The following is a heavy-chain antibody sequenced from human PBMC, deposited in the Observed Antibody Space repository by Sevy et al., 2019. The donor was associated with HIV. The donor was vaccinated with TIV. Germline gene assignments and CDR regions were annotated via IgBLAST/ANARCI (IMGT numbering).Heavy chain of an antibody. D-gene: IGHD6-6*01. J-gene: IGHJ4*02. V-gene: IGHV3-11*01. CDR3: ARVADSSSDY. CDR2: ISNSGDKI. Sequence: GGSLRLSCAASGFSFSDSYMSWIRQAPGKGLELISWISNSGDKIYYRESVKGRFTISRDNAKNSLYLQMNNLRAEDTAVYHCARVADSSSDYWGQGTLVTVSS. CDR1: GFSFSDSY.